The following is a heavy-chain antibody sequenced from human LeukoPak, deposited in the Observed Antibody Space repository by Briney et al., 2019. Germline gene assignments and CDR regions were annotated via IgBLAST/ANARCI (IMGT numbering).Heavy chain of an antibody. CDR1: GFTFSSYG. D-gene: IGHD3-10*02. CDR2: IWYDGSNK. CDR3: ARGVFVRGVIITREIGFDY. V-gene: IGHV3-33*01. Sequence: GGSLRLSCAASGFTFSSYGMHWVRQAPGKGLEWVAVIWYDGSNKYYVDSVKGRFTISRDNSKNTLYLQMNSLRAEDTAVYYCARGVFVRGVIITREIGFDYWGQGTLVTVSS. J-gene: IGHJ4*02.